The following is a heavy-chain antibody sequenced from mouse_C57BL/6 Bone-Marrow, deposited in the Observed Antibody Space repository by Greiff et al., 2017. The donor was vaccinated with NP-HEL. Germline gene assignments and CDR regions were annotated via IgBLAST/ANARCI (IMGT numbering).Heavy chain of an antibody. D-gene: IGHD1-1*01. Sequence: QVQLQQPGAELVKPGASVKLSCKASGYTFTSYWMHWVKQRPGQGLEWIGMIHPNSGSTNYNEKFKSKATLTVDKSSSTAYMQLSILTSEDSAVYYCARPVVTYYYAMDYWGQGTSVTVSS. V-gene: IGHV1-64*01. CDR1: GYTFTSYW. CDR2: IHPNSGST. CDR3: ARPVVTYYYAMDY. J-gene: IGHJ4*01.